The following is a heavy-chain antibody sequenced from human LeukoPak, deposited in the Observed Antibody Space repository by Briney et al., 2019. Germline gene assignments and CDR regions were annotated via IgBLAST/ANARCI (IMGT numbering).Heavy chain of an antibody. D-gene: IGHD2-8*02. J-gene: IGHJ5*02. CDR1: GASLSASGRN. Sequence: SETLSLTCTVSGASLSASGRNWGWVRQPPGKGLEWIASIYHSGTTYYSPSFESRVTVSVDTSKNQFSLKLSSVTATDTAVYYCLSGRDNAFDPWGQRTLVTVSP. V-gene: IGHV4-39*01. CDR2: IYHSGTT. CDR3: LSGRDNAFDP.